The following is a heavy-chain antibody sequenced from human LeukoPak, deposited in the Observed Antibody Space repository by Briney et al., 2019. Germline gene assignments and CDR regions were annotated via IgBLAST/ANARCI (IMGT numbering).Heavy chain of an antibody. J-gene: IGHJ2*01. Sequence: GGSLRLSCAASGFTFSSYGMHWVRQAPGKGLEWVAVISYDGSNKYYADSVKGRFTISRDNSKNTLYLQMNSLRAEDTAVYYCARGPPEWEPTFWYFDLWGRGTLVTVSS. V-gene: IGHV3-30*03. CDR2: ISYDGSNK. D-gene: IGHD1-26*01. CDR1: GFTFSSYG. CDR3: ARGPPEWEPTFWYFDL.